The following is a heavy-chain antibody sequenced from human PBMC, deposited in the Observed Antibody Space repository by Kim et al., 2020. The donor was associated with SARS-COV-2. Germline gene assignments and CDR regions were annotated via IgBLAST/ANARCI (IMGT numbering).Heavy chain of an antibody. Sequence: GGSLRLSCAASGFTFSGSAMHWVRQASGKGLEWVGRIRSKANSYATAYAASVKGRFTISRDDSKNTAYLQMNSLKTEDTAVYYCTRHYEWELLHYYYYYGMDVWGQGTTVTVSS. D-gene: IGHD1-26*01. J-gene: IGHJ6*02. V-gene: IGHV3-73*01. CDR3: TRHYEWELLHYYYYYGMDV. CDR2: IRSKANSYAT. CDR1: GFTFSGSA.